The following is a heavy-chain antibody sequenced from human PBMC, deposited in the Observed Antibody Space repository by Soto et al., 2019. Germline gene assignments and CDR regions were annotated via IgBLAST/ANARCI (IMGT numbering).Heavy chain of an antibody. CDR3: AREGSPYYFDSSGHIYGMDV. CDR1: GVSISSGGYY. CDR2: IYYSGST. V-gene: IGHV4-31*03. D-gene: IGHD3-22*01. Sequence: PSETLSLTCTVSGVSISSGGYYWSWIGQHPGKGLEWIGYIYYSGSTYYNPSLKSRVTISVDTSKNQFSLKLSSVTAADTAVYYCAREGSPYYFDSSGHIYGMDVWGQGTTFTVSS. J-gene: IGHJ6*01.